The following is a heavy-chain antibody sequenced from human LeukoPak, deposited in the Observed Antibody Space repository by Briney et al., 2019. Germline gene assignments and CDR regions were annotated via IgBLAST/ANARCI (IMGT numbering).Heavy chain of an antibody. CDR1: DYTFTSYG. CDR3: ASSMRYYYYYMDV. Sequence: ASVKVSCKASDYTFTSYGISWVRQAPGQGLEWMGWISAYNGNTNYAQKLQGRVTMTTDTSTSTAYMELRGLRSDDTAGYYCASSMRYYYYYMDVWGKGTTVTVSS. CDR2: ISAYNGNT. D-gene: IGHD2/OR15-2a*01. J-gene: IGHJ6*03. V-gene: IGHV1-18*01.